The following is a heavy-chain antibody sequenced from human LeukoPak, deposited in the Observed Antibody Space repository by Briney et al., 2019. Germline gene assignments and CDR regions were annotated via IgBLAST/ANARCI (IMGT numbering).Heavy chain of an antibody. V-gene: IGHV1-2*02. CDR1: GYTFTGYY. J-gene: IGHJ5*02. CDR3: AREGLRYNWFDP. D-gene: IGHD4-17*01. CDR2: INPNSGGT. Sequence: ASVKVSCKASGYTFTGYYMHWVRQAPGQGLEWMGWINPNSGGTNYAQKFQGRVTMTRDTSISTVYMELSRLRSDDTAVYYCAREGLRYNWFDPWGQGTLVTVSS.